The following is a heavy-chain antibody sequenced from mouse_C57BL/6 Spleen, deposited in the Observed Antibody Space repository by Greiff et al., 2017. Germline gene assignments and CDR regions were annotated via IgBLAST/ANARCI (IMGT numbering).Heavy chain of an antibody. CDR2: ISDGGSYT. CDR3: ARDGRRFAY. Sequence: EVHVVESGGGLVKPGGSLKLSCAASGFTFSSYAMSWVRQTPEKRLEWVATISDGGSYTYYPDNVKGRFTISRDNAKNNLYLQMSHLEYEDTEMYYCARDGRRFAYWGQGTLVTVSA. D-gene: IGHD1-2*01. J-gene: IGHJ3*01. V-gene: IGHV5-4*01. CDR1: GFTFSSYA.